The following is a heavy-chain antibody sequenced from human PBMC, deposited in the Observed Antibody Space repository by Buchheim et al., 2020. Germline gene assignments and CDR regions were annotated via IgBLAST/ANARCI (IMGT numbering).Heavy chain of an antibody. CDR2: INHSGST. V-gene: IGHV4-34*01. CDR1: GGSFSGYY. Sequence: QVQLQQWGAGLLKPSETLSLTCAVYGGSFSGYYWSWIRQPPGKGLEWIGEINHSGSTQYTPSLKSRVTISVDTSQKQFSPKLSSVTAADTAVYYCARASLLRGYSGFPRWFDPWGQGTL. CDR3: ARASLLRGYSGFPRWFDP. J-gene: IGHJ5*02. D-gene: IGHD5-12*01.